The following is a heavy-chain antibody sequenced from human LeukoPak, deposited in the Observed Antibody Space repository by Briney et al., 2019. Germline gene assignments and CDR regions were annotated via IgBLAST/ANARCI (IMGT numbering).Heavy chain of an antibody. D-gene: IGHD3-22*01. CDR3: AKTRSGITMIVVTAFDI. V-gene: IGHV3-23*01. CDR2: ISGSGGST. J-gene: IGHJ3*02. Sequence: GGSLRLSCAASGFTFSSYAMHWVRQAPGKGLEWVSAISGSGGSTYYADSVKGRFTISRDNSKNTLYLQMNSLRAEDTAVYYCAKTRSGITMIVVTAFDIWGQGTMVTVSP. CDR1: GFTFSSYA.